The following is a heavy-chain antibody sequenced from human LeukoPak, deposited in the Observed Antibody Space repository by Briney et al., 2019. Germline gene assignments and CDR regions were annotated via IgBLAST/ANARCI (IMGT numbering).Heavy chain of an antibody. J-gene: IGHJ4*02. D-gene: IGHD5-12*01. CDR1: GFTFSRYG. Sequence: GWSLTLSCAASGFTFSRYGMHWVGPAPGKGLAGVAVISYDGSNKYYADSVKDRFTISRDNSKNTLYLQMNSLRAEDTAVYYCAIDRGYDLGPDYWGQGTLVTVSS. CDR3: AIDRGYDLGPDY. CDR2: ISYDGSNK. V-gene: IGHV3-30*03.